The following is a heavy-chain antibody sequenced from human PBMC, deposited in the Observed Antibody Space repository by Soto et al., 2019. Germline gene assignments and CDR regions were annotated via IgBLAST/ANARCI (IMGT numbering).Heavy chain of an antibody. D-gene: IGHD1-26*01. V-gene: IGHV3-7*04. Sequence: EVHLVESGGGLVQTGGSLRLSCAISESTVRRDWMNWVRQAPGKGLEWVAHTNQDGSEKYYVDSVKGRFTITRDNAKNTLYLKMNSLGVGDTAMYYCSGGVGDAFWGQGTLVTVSS. CDR1: ESTVRRDW. CDR2: TNQDGSEK. CDR3: SGGVGDAF. J-gene: IGHJ4*02.